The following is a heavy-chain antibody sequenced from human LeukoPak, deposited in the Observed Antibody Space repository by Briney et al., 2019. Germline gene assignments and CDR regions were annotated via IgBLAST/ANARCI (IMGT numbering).Heavy chain of an antibody. CDR2: IYHSGST. CDR1: GYSISSGYY. Sequence: NSSETLSLTCTVSGYSISSGYYWGWIRQPPGKGLEWIGNIYHSGSTYYNPSLKSRVTISVDTSKNQFSLKLSSVTAADTAVYYCTRPYYYDSSGSPDYWGQGTLVTVSS. D-gene: IGHD3-22*01. CDR3: TRPYYYDSSGSPDY. V-gene: IGHV4-38-2*02. J-gene: IGHJ4*02.